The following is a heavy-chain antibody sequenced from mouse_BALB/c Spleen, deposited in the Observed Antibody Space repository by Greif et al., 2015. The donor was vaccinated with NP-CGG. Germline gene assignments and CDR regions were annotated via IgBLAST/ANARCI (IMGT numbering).Heavy chain of an antibody. CDR3: ARQLTGTESYWYCDV. Sequence: EVKLVESGGGLVKPRGSLKLSCAASGFTFSSYAMSWVRQTPEKRLEWVAAISSGGSYTYYPDSVKGRFTISRDNAKNTLYLKMSSLRSEDTAMYYCARQLTGTESYWYCDVWGAGTTVTVFS. V-gene: IGHV5-9-3*01. J-gene: IGHJ1*01. CDR1: GFTFSSYA. D-gene: IGHD4-1*01. CDR2: ISSGGSYT.